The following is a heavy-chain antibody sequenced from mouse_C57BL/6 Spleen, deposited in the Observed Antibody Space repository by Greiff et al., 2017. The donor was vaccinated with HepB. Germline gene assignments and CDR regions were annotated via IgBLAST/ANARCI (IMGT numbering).Heavy chain of an antibody. V-gene: IGHV1-18*01. CDR1: AYTFTAYN. CDR3: ARIGFDY. J-gene: IGHJ2*01. D-gene: IGHD2-14*01. Sequence: VQLQQSGPELVKPGASVKLPCKASAYTFTAYNIDWVKQSHGKSLEWIGDINPNNGGTIYNQKFKGKATLTVDKSSSTAYMELRSLTSEDTAVYYCARIGFDYWGQGTTLTVSS. CDR2: INPNNGGT.